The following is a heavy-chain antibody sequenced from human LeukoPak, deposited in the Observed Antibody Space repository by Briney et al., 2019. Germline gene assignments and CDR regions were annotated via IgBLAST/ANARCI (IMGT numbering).Heavy chain of an antibody. CDR3: AVITMVRGVVYFDY. CDR1: GYTFTSYG. CDR2: ISAYNGNT. J-gene: IGHJ4*02. Sequence: ASVKLSCKASGYTFTSYGISWVRHAPGQGLEWMGWISAYNGNTNYAQKLQGRVTMTTDTSTSTAYMELRSLRSDDTAVYYCAVITMVRGVVYFDYWGQGTLVTVSS. D-gene: IGHD3-10*01. V-gene: IGHV1-18*01.